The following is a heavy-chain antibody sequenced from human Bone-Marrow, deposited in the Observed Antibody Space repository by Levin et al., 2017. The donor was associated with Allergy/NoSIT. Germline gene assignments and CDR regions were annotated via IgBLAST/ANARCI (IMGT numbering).Heavy chain of an antibody. Sequence: GGSLRLSCAASGFTFSTYWMHWVRQAPGKGLVWVSRINSDESITGYADSVKGRFTISRDNAKNTLYLQMNSLRAEDTAVYYCIRELANCGGDCLNYWGQGTLVTVS. J-gene: IGHJ4*02. CDR1: GFTFSTYW. V-gene: IGHV3-74*01. D-gene: IGHD2-21*02. CDR3: IRELANCGGDCLNY. CDR2: INSDESIT.